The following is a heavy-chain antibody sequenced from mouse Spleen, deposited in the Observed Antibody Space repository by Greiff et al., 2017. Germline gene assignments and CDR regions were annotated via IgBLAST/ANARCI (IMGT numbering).Heavy chain of an antibody. J-gene: IGHJ3*01. CDR2: IYPSDSET. CDR1: GYTFTSYW. Sequence: VKLVESGAELVRPGSSVKLSCKASGYTFTSYWMDWVKQRPGQGLEWIGNIYPSDSETHYNQKFKDKATLTVDKSSSTAYMQLSSLTSEDSAVYYCARWYYGSSYGWFAYWGQGTLVTVSA. CDR3: ARWYYGSSYGWFAY. V-gene: IGHV1-61*01. D-gene: IGHD1-1*01.